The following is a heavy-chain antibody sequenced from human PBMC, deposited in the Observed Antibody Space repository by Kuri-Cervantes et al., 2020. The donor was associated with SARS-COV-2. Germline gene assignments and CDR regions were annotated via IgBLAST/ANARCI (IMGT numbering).Heavy chain of an antibody. V-gene: IGHV3-30*04. J-gene: IGHJ3*02. CDR3: ARRSRAAGGFDI. D-gene: IGHD6-13*01. CDR1: GFTFSSYA. Sequence: GESLKISCAASGFTFSSYAMHWVRQAPGKGLEWVAVISYDGSNKYYADSVKGRSTISRDNAKNTLYLQMNSLRAEDTAVYYCARRSRAAGGFDIWGQGTTVTVSS. CDR2: ISYDGSNK.